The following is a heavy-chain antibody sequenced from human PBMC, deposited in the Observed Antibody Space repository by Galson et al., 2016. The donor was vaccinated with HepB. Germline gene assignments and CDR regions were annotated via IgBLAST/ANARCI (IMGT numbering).Heavy chain of an antibody. CDR1: GFTVSGNY. CDR2: IYGSGSK. CDR3: ASPLTGLAY. V-gene: IGHV3-53*05. Sequence: SLRLSCAASGFTVSGNYMMWVRQAPGKELEWVSDIYGSGSKTYADSVEGRFTISRDNSQNTVYLQMNSLRPEDTALYYCASPLTGLAYWGQGTLVTVTS. J-gene: IGHJ4*02. D-gene: IGHD7-27*01.